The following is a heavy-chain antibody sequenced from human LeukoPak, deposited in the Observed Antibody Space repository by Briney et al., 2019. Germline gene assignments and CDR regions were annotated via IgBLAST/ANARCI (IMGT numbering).Heavy chain of an antibody. CDR1: GASISSGSYN. V-gene: IGHV4-61*02. D-gene: IGHD6-13*01. CDR2: IYTSGST. Sequence: SETLSLTCTVSGASISSGSYNWSWIRQPAGKGLEWIGRIYTSGSTNYNPSLKSRVTMSVDTSKNQFSLKLSSVTAADTAVYYCARDDPFLSSSWHHDAFDIWGQGTMVTVSS. CDR3: ARDDPFLSSSWHHDAFDI. J-gene: IGHJ3*02.